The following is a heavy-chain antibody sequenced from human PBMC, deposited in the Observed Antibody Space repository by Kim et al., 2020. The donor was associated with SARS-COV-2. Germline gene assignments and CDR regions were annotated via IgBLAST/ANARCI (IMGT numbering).Heavy chain of an antibody. J-gene: IGHJ5*02. CDR2: ISGSGGST. CDR1: GFTFSSYA. Sequence: GGSLRLSCVASGFTFSSYAMSWVRQAPGKGLEWVSAISGSGGSTYYADSVKGRFTISRDNSKNTLYLQMNSLRAEDTAVYYCAKGEAYSSSPGGWFDPWGQGTLVTVSS. CDR3: AKGEAYSSSPGGWFDP. V-gene: IGHV3-23*01. D-gene: IGHD6-13*01.